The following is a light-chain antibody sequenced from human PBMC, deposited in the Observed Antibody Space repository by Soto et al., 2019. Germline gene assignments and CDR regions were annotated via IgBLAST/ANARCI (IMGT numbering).Light chain of an antibody. CDR3: SSYTSSSTIHVV. J-gene: IGLJ2*01. CDR1: SSDVGGYNY. Sequence: QSALTQPASVSGSPGQSITISCTGTSSDVGGYNYVSWYQQHPDKAPKLMIYDVSNRPSGVSNRFSGSKSGNTASLTISGLQAEDEADYYCSSYTSSSTIHVVFGGGTKVTVL. CDR2: DVS. V-gene: IGLV2-14*01.